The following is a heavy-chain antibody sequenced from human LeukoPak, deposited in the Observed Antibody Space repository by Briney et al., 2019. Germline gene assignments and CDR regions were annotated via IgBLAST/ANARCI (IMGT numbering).Heavy chain of an antibody. CDR1: GGSISSSNYF. V-gene: IGHV4-39*01. J-gene: IGHJ2*01. D-gene: IGHD1-1*01. Sequence: PSETLSLTCTVSGGSISSSNYFWGWIRQPLGKGLEWIGSIYYSGSTYYNPSLKSRVTISVDTSKNQFSLKLSSVTAADTAVYYCARLTDRTSWGHWYFDLWGRGTLVTVSS. CDR2: IYYSGST. CDR3: ARLTDRTSWGHWYFDL.